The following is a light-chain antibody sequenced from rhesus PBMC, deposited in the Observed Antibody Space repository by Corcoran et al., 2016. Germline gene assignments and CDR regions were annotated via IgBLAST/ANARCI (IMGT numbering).Light chain of an antibody. CDR1: QGISIK. CDR3: QHGYGTPYS. J-gene: IGKJ2*01. Sequence: DIHMTQSPSSLSAPVGDTVTITCRASQGISIKIAWYQQKPGKVPKLLIYYASTLQSGVPSRFSGRGVRTAFILTISSLQPGGFATFYCQHGYGTPYSFGRWTKVAIK. CDR2: YAS. V-gene: IGKV1-25*01.